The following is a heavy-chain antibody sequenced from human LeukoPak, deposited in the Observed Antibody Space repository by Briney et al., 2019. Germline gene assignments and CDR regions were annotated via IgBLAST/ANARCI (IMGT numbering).Heavy chain of an antibody. J-gene: IGHJ4*02. Sequence: GASVKVSCKASGYTFTSYDINWVRQATGQGLEWIGWMNPNSGNTGYAQKFQGRVTMTRNTSISTAYMELSSLRSEDTAVYYCARGITMVRGAPSAYWGQGTLVTVSS. CDR2: MNPNSGNT. D-gene: IGHD3-10*01. CDR1: GYTFTSYD. V-gene: IGHV1-8*01. CDR3: ARGITMVRGAPSAY.